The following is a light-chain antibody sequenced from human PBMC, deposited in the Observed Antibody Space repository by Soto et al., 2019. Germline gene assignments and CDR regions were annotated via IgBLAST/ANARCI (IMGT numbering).Light chain of an antibody. V-gene: IGKV1-5*01. CDR3: QQYNDWPPT. Sequence: DIHMTKSPSTVSAYIGVRVTITCRASQNIRNWLAWYQQKPGKAPKLLIYATSSLQSGVPSRFSGSGSGTDFTLTISSLQSEDFAVYYCQQYNDWPPTFGRGTKVDIK. CDR2: ATS. J-gene: IGKJ1*01. CDR1: QNIRNW.